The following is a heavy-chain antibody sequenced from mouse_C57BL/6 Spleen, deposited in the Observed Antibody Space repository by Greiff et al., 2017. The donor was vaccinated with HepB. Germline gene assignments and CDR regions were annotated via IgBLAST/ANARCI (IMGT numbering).Heavy chain of an antibody. Sequence: QVQLQQPGAELVMPGASVKLSCEASGYTFTSYWMHWVKQRPGQGLEWIGEIDPSDSYTNYNQKFKGKSTLTVDKSSSTAYMQLSSLTSEDSAVYYCARGTTVAPYYFDYWGQGTTLTVSS. J-gene: IGHJ2*01. CDR1: GYTFTSYW. CDR2: IDPSDSYT. V-gene: IGHV1-69*01. D-gene: IGHD1-1*01. CDR3: ARGTTVAPYYFDY.